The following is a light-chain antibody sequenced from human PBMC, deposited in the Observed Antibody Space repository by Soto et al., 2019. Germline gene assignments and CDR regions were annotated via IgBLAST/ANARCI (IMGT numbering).Light chain of an antibody. CDR2: DVI. J-gene: IGLJ2*01. Sequence: QSALTQPASVSGSPGQSIAISCTGTSRHVGGYNYVSWYQQHQGKAPKLIIYDVINRPSGVSNRLSGSKSGNTASLTISGLQAEYEADYYCSSYTSSSTVVFGGGTKLTVL. CDR3: SSYTSSSTVV. V-gene: IGLV2-14*03. CDR1: SRHVGGYNY.